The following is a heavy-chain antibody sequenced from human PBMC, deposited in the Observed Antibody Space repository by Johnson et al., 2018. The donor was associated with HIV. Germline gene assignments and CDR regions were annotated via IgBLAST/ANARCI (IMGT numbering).Heavy chain of an antibody. CDR3: ARDGPYYDSSGYYYGTVFYAFDI. D-gene: IGHD3-22*01. CDR1: GFAFSSYA. V-gene: IGHV3-30*04. CDR2: ISYDGSNK. J-gene: IGHJ3*02. Sequence: QVQLVESGGGLVKPGESLRLSCAASGFAFSSYAMHWVRQAPGKGLEWVAVISYDGSNKYYADSVKGRFIISRDTSKYTLYLQMNSLRAEDTAVYYCARDGPYYDSSGYYYGTVFYAFDIWGQGTMVTVSS.